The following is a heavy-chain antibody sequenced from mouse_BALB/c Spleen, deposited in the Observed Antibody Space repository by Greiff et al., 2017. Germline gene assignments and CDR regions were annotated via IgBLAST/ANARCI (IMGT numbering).Heavy chain of an antibody. CDR3: ASSKGYDRFAY. CDR2: INPSSGYT. Sequence: QVQLKESAAELARPGASVKMSCKASGYTFTSYTMHWVKQRPGQGLEWIGYINPSSGYTEYNQKFKDKTTLTADKSSSTAYMQLSSLTSEDSAVYYCASSKGYDRFAYWGQGTLVTVSA. CDR1: GYTFTSYT. D-gene: IGHD2-14*01. V-gene: IGHV1-4*02. J-gene: IGHJ3*01.